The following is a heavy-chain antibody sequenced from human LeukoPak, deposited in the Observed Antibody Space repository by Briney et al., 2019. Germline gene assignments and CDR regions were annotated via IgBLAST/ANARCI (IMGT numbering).Heavy chain of an antibody. CDR3: ASSLAAAGRNWFDP. Sequence: GASVKVSCKASGYTFTSYGISWVRQAPGQGLEWMGWISAYNGNTNYAQKLQGRVTMTTDTSTSTAYMELSSLRSEDTAVYYCASSLAAAGRNWFDPWGQGTLVTVSS. CDR2: ISAYNGNT. J-gene: IGHJ5*02. D-gene: IGHD6-13*01. CDR1: GYTFTSYG. V-gene: IGHV1-18*01.